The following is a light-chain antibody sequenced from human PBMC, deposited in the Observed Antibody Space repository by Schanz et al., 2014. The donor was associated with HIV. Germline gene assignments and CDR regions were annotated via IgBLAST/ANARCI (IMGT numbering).Light chain of an antibody. Sequence: EIVMTQSPAILSVSPGERVTLSCRASQSVSSSYLAWYQQKPGQAPRLLIYRASSRATGLPDRFSGSGSGTDFTLTISRLEPEDFAVYYCQHYGSSFGPGTKVDIK. V-gene: IGKV3-20*01. CDR1: QSVSSSY. J-gene: IGKJ3*01. CDR2: RAS. CDR3: QHYGSS.